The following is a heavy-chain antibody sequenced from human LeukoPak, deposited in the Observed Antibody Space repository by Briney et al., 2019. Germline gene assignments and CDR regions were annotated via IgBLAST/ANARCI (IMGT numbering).Heavy chain of an antibody. CDR3: ARLLYTETARGICDR. D-gene: IGHD1-14*01. J-gene: IGHJ5*02. Sequence: SETLSLTCTVSGDSISSATYYWGWIRQPPGRGLEWLGNILYTGSTYYNPSLGSRVTISAVTSKNQFSLKLNSLTAADAAVYYCARLLYTETARGICDRWGQGTLVTVSS. V-gene: IGHV4-39*01. CDR1: GDSISSATYY. CDR2: ILYTGST.